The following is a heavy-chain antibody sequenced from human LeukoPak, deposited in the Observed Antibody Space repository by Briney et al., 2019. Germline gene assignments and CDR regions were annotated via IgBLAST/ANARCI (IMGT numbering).Heavy chain of an antibody. CDR1: GFTFSTYW. J-gene: IGHJ3*01. D-gene: IGHD2/OR15-2a*01. V-gene: IGHV3-7*04. CDR2: IKQDGSEK. Sequence: GGSLRVSCAASGFTFSTYWMSWVRQAPGKGLEWVANIKQDGSEKYYVDSVKGRFTISRDNTKNSLSLQMNSLRVEDTAVYYCARGGFYTDPDAFDVWGQGTMVTVSS. CDR3: ARGGFYTDPDAFDV.